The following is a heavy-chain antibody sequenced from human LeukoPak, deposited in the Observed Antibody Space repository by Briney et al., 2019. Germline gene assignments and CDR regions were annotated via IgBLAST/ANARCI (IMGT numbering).Heavy chain of an antibody. CDR2: ISYDGSNK. V-gene: IGHV3-30*04. CDR3: ARIFDSSGYPDDAFDI. Sequence: PGGSLRLSCAASGFTFISYAMHWVRRAPGKGLEWVAVISYDGSNKYYADSVRGRFTISRDNSKNTLYLQMNSLRAEDTAVFYCARIFDSSGYPDDAFDIWGQGTMVTVSS. D-gene: IGHD3-22*01. J-gene: IGHJ3*02. CDR1: GFTFISYA.